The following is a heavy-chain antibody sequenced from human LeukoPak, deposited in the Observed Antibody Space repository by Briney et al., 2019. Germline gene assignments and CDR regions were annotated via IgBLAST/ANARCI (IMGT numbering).Heavy chain of an antibody. V-gene: IGHV1-69*04. D-gene: IGHD6-19*01. J-gene: IGHJ3*02. Sequence: SVKVSCKASGGTFSSYAISWVRQAPGQGLEWMGRIIPILGIANYAQKSQGRVTITADKSTSTAYVELSSLRSEDTAVYYCARAGAVAGTLNAFDIWGQGTMVTVSS. CDR1: GGTFSSYA. CDR2: IIPILGIA. CDR3: ARAGAVAGTLNAFDI.